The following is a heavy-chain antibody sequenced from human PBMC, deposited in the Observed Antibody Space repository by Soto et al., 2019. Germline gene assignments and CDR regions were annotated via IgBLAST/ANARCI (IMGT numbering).Heavy chain of an antibody. D-gene: IGHD1-1*01. J-gene: IGHJ6*02. CDR3: ASNFAYAEGYYWYGSAV. CDR2: ISSYGSDT. CDR1: GFTFSRYW. V-gene: IGHV3-74*01. Sequence: EVQLVESGGGLVLPGGSLRLSCAASGFTFSRYWMHWVRQAPGKGLVWVSRISSYGSDTHYADSVKGRFTISRDNAKNNLYLQMNSLRAEDSGVYDCASNFAYAEGYYWYGSAVGGQGTTVTVSS.